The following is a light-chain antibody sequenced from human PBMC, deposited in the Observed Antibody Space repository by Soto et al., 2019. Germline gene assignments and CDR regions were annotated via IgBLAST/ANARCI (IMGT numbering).Light chain of an antibody. CDR2: DAS. Sequence: DIQMTQSPSTLSASVRDRVTLTCRASRSISSWLAWYQQKPGKAPRLLIYDASSLQSGVPSRFSGSGSGTEFTLTISSLQPDDFATFYCQQYNSYSWTFGQGTKVDIK. CDR1: RSISSW. J-gene: IGKJ1*01. V-gene: IGKV1-5*01. CDR3: QQYNSYSWT.